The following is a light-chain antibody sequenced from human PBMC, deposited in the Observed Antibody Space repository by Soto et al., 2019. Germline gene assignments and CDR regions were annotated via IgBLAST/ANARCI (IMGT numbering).Light chain of an antibody. CDR3: QQYNSYSLT. Sequence: DIQITQSPSALSASVGDRVTITCRASQTISSWLAWYQQKPCEAPRLLIYQASSLETEVPSRFSGSGSGTEFTLTISSLQPGDFATYYCQQYNSYSLTFGQGTKVDIK. J-gene: IGKJ1*01. CDR2: QAS. V-gene: IGKV1-5*03. CDR1: QTISSW.